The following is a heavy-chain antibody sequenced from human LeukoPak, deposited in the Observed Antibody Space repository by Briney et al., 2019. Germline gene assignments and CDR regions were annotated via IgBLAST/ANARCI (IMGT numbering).Heavy chain of an antibody. V-gene: IGHV1-24*01. J-gene: IGHJ3*02. D-gene: IGHD5-18*01. CDR2: FDPEDGET. CDR3: ATRGRDTAMVMRAFDI. CDR1: GYTFTSYY. Sequence: GASVKVSCKASGYTFTSYYMHWVRQAPGKGLEWMGGFDPEDGETIYAQKFQGRVTMTEDTSTDTAYMELSSLRSEDTAVYYCATRGRDTAMVMRAFDIWGQGTMVTVSS.